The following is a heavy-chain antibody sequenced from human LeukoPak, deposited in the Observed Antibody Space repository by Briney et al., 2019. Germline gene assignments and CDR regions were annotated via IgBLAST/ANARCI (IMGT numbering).Heavy chain of an antibody. J-gene: IGHJ3*02. CDR1: GGSISSYY. Sequence: SETLSLTCTVSGGSISSYYWSWLRRPPGKGLEWLGYIYYSGSTNYNPSLKSRVTISVDTSKNQFSLKLSSVTAADTAVYYCARDSPAYYDILTGPYLAFDIWGQGTMVTVSS. V-gene: IGHV4-59*01. D-gene: IGHD3-9*01. CDR2: IYYSGST. CDR3: ARDSPAYYDILTGPYLAFDI.